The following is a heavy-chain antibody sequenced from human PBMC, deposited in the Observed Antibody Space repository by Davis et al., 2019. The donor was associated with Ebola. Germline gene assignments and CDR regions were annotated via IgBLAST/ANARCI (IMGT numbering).Heavy chain of an antibody. V-gene: IGHV3-21*01. Sequence: SLKISCASSSFSFSKYSMKWVRQAPGKGLEWVSSISSSSSYIYYADSVKGRFTISRDNAKNSLYLQMNSLRAEDTAVYYCAKDMIAVRGVFADYWGQGTLVNVSS. J-gene: IGHJ4*02. CDR2: ISSSSSYI. D-gene: IGHD2-8*02. CDR3: AKDMIAVRGVFADY. CDR1: SFSFSKYS.